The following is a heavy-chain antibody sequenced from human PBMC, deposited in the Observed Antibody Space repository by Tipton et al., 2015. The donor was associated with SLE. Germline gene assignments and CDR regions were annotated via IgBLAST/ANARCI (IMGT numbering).Heavy chain of an antibody. V-gene: IGHV3-30*02. Sequence: SLRLSCAASGFTFSRYGMHWVRPAPGRGLEWVAIIWFDGSKPEYADSEKGRFTISRDNTKNTLFLQMHSRRAEDTALYCCVKDKGDGYPGPDDAFDIWGQGTMVIISS. D-gene: IGHD5-24*01. CDR1: GFTFSRYG. CDR3: VKDKGDGYPGPDDAFDI. J-gene: IGHJ3*02. CDR2: IWFDGSKP.